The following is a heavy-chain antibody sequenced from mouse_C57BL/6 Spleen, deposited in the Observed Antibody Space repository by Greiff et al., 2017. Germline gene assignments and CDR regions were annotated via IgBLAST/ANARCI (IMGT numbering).Heavy chain of an antibody. CDR3: ARDLGIYYYGSSYWYFDV. V-gene: IGHV5-16*01. D-gene: IGHD1-1*01. Sequence: DVHLVESEGGLVQPGSSMKLSCTASGFTFSDYYMAWVRQVPEKGLEWVANINYDGSSTYYLDSLKSRFIISRDNAKNILYLQMSSLKSEDTATYYCARDLGIYYYGSSYWYFDVWGTGTTVTVSS. CDR2: INYDGSST. CDR1: GFTFSDYY. J-gene: IGHJ1*03.